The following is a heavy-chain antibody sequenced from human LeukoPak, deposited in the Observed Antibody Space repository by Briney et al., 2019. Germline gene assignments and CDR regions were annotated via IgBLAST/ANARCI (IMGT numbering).Heavy chain of an antibody. CDR3: AKDRAYYSDSSGYYLVRAYDY. J-gene: IGHJ4*02. Sequence: GGSLRLSCAASGFTFSSYEMNWVRQAPGKGLEWVSYISSSGSTIYYADSVKGRFTISGDNSKNTLYLQMNSLRAEDTAVYYCAKDRAYYSDSSGYYLVRAYDYWGQGTLVTVSS. D-gene: IGHD3-22*01. V-gene: IGHV3-48*03. CDR2: ISSSGSTI. CDR1: GFTFSSYE.